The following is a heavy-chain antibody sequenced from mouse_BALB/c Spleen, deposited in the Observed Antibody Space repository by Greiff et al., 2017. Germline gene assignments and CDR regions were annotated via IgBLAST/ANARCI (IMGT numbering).Heavy chain of an antibody. V-gene: IGHV5-12-1*01. D-gene: IGHD3-3*01. J-gene: IGHJ3*01. CDR3: ARHRDSAFAY. Sequence: EVQLVEPGGGLVKPGGSLKLSCAASGFAFSSYDMSWVRQTPEKRLEWVAYISSGGGSTYYPDTVKGRFTISRDNAKNTLYLQMSSLKSEDTAMYYCARHRDSAFAYWGQGTLVTVSA. CDR1: GFAFSSYD. CDR2: ISSGGGST.